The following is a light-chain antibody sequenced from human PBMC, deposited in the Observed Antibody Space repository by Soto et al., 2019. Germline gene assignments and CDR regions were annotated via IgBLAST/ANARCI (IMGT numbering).Light chain of an antibody. Sequence: DIVMTQSPDSLAVSLGERGTINCRSSQSLLYISNNKNYLAWYQQKPGQPPKLLIHWASTRESGVPDRFSGSGSGTDFTLTISSLQAEDVAFYYCQQYYSIPITFGQGTRLEIK. J-gene: IGKJ5*01. CDR3: QQYYSIPIT. CDR2: WAS. V-gene: IGKV4-1*01. CDR1: QSLLYISNNKNY.